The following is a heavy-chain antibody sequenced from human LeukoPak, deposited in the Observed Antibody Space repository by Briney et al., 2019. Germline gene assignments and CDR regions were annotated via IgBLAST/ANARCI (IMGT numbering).Heavy chain of an antibody. J-gene: IGHJ4*02. CDR3: ARRNYYGSGSYYGY. D-gene: IGHD3-10*01. V-gene: IGHV4-39*01. CDR1: GFTFSSYW. CDR2: IYYSGST. Sequence: GSLRLSCAASGFTFSSYWMSWVRQPPGKGLEWVGSIYYSGSTYYNPSLKSRVTISVDTSKNQFSLKLSSVTAADTAVYYCARRNYYGSGSYYGYWGQGTLVTVSS.